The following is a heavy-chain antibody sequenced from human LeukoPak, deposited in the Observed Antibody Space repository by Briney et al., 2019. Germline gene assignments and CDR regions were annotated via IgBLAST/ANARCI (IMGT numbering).Heavy chain of an antibody. CDR2: IIPIFGTA. CDR1: GGTFSSYA. Sequence: ASVKVSCKASGGTFSSYAISWVRQAPGQGHEWMGRIIPIFGTANYAQKFQGRVTITADKSTSTAYMELSSLRSEDTAVYYCARGNYDFWSGYGPNYYMDVWGKGTTVTVSS. CDR3: ARGNYDFWSGYGPNYYMDV. V-gene: IGHV1-69*06. J-gene: IGHJ6*03. D-gene: IGHD3-3*01.